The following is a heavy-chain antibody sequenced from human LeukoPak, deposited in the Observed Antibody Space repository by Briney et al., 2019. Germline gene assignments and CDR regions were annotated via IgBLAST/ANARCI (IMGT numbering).Heavy chain of an antibody. V-gene: IGHV4-34*01. CDR3: ARYWTGFDY. CDR2: INHSGST. J-gene: IGHJ4*02. Sequence: KGLEGIGEINHSGSTNYNTSLKSRVTISVDTSKNQFSLYVPPATASNTAVYSCARYWTGFDYSGQGTLVTVSS. D-gene: IGHD1-1*01.